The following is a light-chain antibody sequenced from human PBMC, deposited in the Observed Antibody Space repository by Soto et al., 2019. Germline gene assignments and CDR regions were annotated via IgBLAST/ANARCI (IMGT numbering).Light chain of an antibody. V-gene: IGKV3-20*01. Sequence: EIVLTQSPGTLSLSPGERATLSCRASQSVSSSYLAWYQQKPGQAPRLLIYGASSRATGIPDRFSGRGSGTDFTLTICGLEPEDFAVYDCEEYGSSLLFTFGPGTRVDIK. CDR3: EEYGSSLLFT. CDR2: GAS. CDR1: QSVSSSY. J-gene: IGKJ3*01.